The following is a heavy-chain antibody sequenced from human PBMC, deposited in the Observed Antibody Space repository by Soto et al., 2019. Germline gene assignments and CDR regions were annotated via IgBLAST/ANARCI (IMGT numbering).Heavy chain of an antibody. J-gene: IGHJ6*02. V-gene: IGHV3-30*18. Sequence: GGSLRLSCAASGFTFSSYGMHWVRQAPGKGLEWVAVISYDGSNKYYADSVKGRFTISRDNSKNTLYLQMNSLRAEDTAVYYCAKDENSGSYYYGMDVWGQGTTVTVSS. CDR3: AKDENSGSYYYGMDV. D-gene: IGHD1-26*01. CDR1: GFTFSSYG. CDR2: ISYDGSNK.